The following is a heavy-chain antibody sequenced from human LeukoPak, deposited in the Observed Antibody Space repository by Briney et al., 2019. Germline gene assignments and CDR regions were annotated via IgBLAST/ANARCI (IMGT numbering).Heavy chain of an antibody. CDR1: GFTFSSYA. CDR3: AKDSVNTAMVTLFDY. D-gene: IGHD5-18*01. V-gene: IGHV3-23*01. CDR2: ISGSGGST. J-gene: IGHJ4*02. Sequence: GGSLRLSCAASGFTFSSYAMSWVRQAPGKGLEWVSAISGSGGSTYYADSVKGRFTISRDSSKNTLYLQMNSLRAEDTAVYYCAKDSVNTAMVTLFDYWGQGTLVTVSS.